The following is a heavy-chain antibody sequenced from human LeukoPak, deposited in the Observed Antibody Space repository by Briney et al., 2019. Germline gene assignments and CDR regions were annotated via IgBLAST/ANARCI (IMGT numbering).Heavy chain of an antibody. J-gene: IGHJ3*02. CDR1: GGSISSGSYY. D-gene: IGHD3-22*01. CDR2: IYTSGST. CDR3: AGSITMIPVGTFGI. Sequence: SETLSLTCTVSGGSISSGSYYWSWIRQPAGKGLEWIGRIYTSGSTNYNPSLKSRVTISVDTSKNQFSLKLSSVTAADTAVYYCAGSITMIPVGTFGIWGQGTMVTVSS. V-gene: IGHV4-61*02.